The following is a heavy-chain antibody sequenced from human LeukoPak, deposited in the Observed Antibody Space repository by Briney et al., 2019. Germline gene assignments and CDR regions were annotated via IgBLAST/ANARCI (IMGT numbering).Heavy chain of an antibody. D-gene: IGHD3-3*01. CDR2: IYHSGST. Sequence: SETLSLTCAVSGYSLSSGYYWGWIRPPPGKGLEWIGSIYHSGSTYYNPSLRSRVTMSVDTSKNQFSLKLSSVTAADTDVYYRGRFWSGFHWYCELWGRGTLVTVSS. V-gene: IGHV4-38-2*01. CDR3: GRFWSGFHWYCEL. J-gene: IGHJ2*01. CDR1: GYSLSSGYY.